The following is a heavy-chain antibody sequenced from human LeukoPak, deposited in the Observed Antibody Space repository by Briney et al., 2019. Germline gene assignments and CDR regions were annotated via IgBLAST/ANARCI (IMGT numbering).Heavy chain of an antibody. Sequence: PGGSLRLSCAASEFSVGSNYMTWVRQAPGKGLEWVSLIYSGGSTYYADSVKGRFTISRDNSKNTLYLQMNSLRAEDTAVYYCARSGGIYYDSSGYYDYFDYWGQGTLVTVSS. D-gene: IGHD3-22*01. J-gene: IGHJ4*02. CDR2: IYSGGST. V-gene: IGHV3-66*01. CDR1: EFSVGSNY. CDR3: ARSGGIYYDSSGYYDYFDY.